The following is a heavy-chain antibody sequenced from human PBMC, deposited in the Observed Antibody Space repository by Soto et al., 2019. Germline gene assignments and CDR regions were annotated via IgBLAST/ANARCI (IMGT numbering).Heavy chain of an antibody. V-gene: IGHV3-48*01. D-gene: IGHD4-17*01. CDR2: ISSSSRNI. CDR3: ARDLSDYGDLDFDY. CDR1: GFMFSNYD. J-gene: IGHJ4*02. Sequence: GGSLRLSCAASGFMFSNYDMNWVRQAPGKGLEWLSYISSSSRNIFYADSVKGRFTISRDSAKNSMYLQMNSLRAEDTAVYYCARDLSDYGDLDFDYWGQGTLVTVSS.